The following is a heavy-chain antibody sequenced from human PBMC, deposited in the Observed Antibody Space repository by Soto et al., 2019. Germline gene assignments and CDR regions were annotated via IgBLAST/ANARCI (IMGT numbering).Heavy chain of an antibody. D-gene: IGHD3-10*01. CDR1: GGSISSYY. Sequence: SETLSLTCTVSGGSISSYYWSWIRQPPGKGLEWIGYIYYSGSTNYNPSLKSRVTISVDTSKNQFSLKLSSVTAADTAVYYCARFVSLWFGGNGPNWFDPWGQGTLVTVSS. V-gene: IGHV4-59*01. CDR2: IYYSGST. J-gene: IGHJ5*02. CDR3: ARFVSLWFGGNGPNWFDP.